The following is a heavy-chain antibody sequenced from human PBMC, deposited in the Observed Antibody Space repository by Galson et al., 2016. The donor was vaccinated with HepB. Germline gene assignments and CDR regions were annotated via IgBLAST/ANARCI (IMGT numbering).Heavy chain of an antibody. D-gene: IGHD3-10*01. CDR2: IRSGGGVA. V-gene: IGHV3-23*01. J-gene: IGHJ6*02. Sequence: SLRLSCAASGFTFINYVMTWVRQVPGTGLDWVSSIRSGGGVAYSDSVKGRFTISSDNSKKTVYREMNRLRAEDTAVYYCARRMIGIRGATGWAYGMDGWGQGTAVTVSS. CDR1: GFTFINYV. CDR3: ARRMIGIRGATGWAYGMDG.